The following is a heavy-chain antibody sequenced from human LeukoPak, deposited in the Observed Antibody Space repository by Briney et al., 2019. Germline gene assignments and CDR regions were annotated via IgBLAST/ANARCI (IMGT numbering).Heavy chain of an antibody. CDR2: IYSGVPT. Sequence: SETLSLTCTTSGVSINRFYKSWARQPPGKGLEWIGNIYSGVPTYFNPSLKSRVTISVDTSKNQFSLNLTSVTAADTAMYYCVQTTACPGFDYWSQGILVTVSS. J-gene: IGHJ4*02. D-gene: IGHD1-1*01. CDR3: VQTTACPGFDY. CDR1: GVSINRFY. V-gene: IGHV4-4*09.